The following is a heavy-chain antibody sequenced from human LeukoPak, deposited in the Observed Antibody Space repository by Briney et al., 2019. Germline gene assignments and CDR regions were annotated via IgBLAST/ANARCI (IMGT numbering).Heavy chain of an antibody. CDR1: GFTFSSYA. Sequence: GGSLRFSCAASGFTFSSYAMSWVRQAPGEGLEWVSAISGSGGSTYYADSVKGRFTISRDNSKNTLYLQMNSLRAEDTAVYYCAKVQPPWGEYYFDYWGQGTLVTVSS. V-gene: IGHV3-23*01. CDR2: ISGSGGST. J-gene: IGHJ4*02. D-gene: IGHD3-16*01. CDR3: AKVQPPWGEYYFDY.